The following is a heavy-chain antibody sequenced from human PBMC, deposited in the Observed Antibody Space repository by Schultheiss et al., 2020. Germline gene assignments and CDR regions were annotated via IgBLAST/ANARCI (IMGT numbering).Heavy chain of an antibody. V-gene: IGHV3-15*07. CDR2: IKSKTDGGTT. J-gene: IGHJ4*02. CDR3: AKGYNWNEHY. D-gene: IGHD1-1*01. CDR1: GFTFSNAW. Sequence: GGSMRLACAASGFTFSNAWMNWVRQAPGKGLEWVGRIKSKTDGGTTDYAAPVKGRFTISRDDSKNTLYLQMNSLRAEDTAVYYCAKGYNWNEHYWGQGTLVTVSS.